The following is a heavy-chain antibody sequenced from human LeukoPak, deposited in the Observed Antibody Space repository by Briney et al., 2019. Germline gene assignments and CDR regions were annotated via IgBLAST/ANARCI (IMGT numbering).Heavy chain of an antibody. D-gene: IGHD2-2*01. Sequence: PSETLSLTCTVSGYSISSGYYWGWIRQPPGKGLEWIGSIYHSGSTYYNPSLKSRVTISVDTSKNQFSLKLSSVTAADTAVYYCASGIVVVPAAHFDDGGQGTLVTVSS. CDR1: GYSISSGYY. V-gene: IGHV4-38-2*02. CDR2: IYHSGST. CDR3: ASGIVVVPAAHFDD. J-gene: IGHJ4*02.